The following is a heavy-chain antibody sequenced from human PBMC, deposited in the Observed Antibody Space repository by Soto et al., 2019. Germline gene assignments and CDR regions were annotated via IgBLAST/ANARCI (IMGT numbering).Heavy chain of an antibody. CDR3: ARRTDYGQPFMDV. V-gene: IGHV5-51*01. CDR2: IYPGDSDT. J-gene: IGHJ6*02. D-gene: IGHD4-17*01. CDR1: GYRFISYW. Sequence: GESLKISCKGAGYRFISYWIGWVRQMPGKGLEWMGIIYPGDSDTRYSPSFQGQVTISADKSISTAYLQWSSLKASDTAIYYCARRTDYGQPFMDVWGQGTTVTVSS.